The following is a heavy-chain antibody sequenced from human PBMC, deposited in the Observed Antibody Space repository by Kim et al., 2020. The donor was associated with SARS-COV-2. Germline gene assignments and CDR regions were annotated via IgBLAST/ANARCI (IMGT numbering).Heavy chain of an antibody. CDR2: IYYSGST. CDR1: GGSISSYY. CDR3: ARDGLSSGGAFDI. J-gene: IGHJ3*02. V-gene: IGHV4-59*01. Sequence: SETLSLTCTVSGGSISSYYWSWIRQPPGKGLEWIGYIYYSGSTNYNPSLKSRVTISVDTSKNQFSLKLSSVTAADTAVYYCARDGLSSGGAFDIWGQGTMVTVSS. D-gene: IGHD2-15*01.